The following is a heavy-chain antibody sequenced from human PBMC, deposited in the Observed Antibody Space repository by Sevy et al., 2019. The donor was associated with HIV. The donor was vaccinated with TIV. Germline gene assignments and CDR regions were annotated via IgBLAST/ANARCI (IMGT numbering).Heavy chain of an antibody. CDR2: IKQDAGQK. J-gene: IGHJ4*02. CDR3: ARDDGNYYFHY. D-gene: IGHD1-7*01. V-gene: IGHV3-7*01. Sequence: GESLKISCAASGFTFSKYWMGWVRQAPGTGLEWVANIKQDAGQKYYVDSVKGRFTISRDNAKNSLYLQMNSLRAEDTAVYFCARDDGNYYFHYWGQGTLVTVSS. CDR1: GFTFSKYW.